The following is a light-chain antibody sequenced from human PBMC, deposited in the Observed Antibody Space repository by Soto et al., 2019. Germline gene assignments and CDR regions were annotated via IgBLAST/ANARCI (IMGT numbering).Light chain of an antibody. CDR1: TSNIGSNL. CDR3: AAWDDSLKGSYV. Sequence: QSVLTQPPSASATPGQRVTISCSGSTSNIGSNLVSWYQQVPGMAPKLLIYSNDQRPSGVPDRFSGSKSGTSASLAISGLQSEDEAEYYCAAWDDSLKGSYVFGSGTKVTVL. J-gene: IGLJ1*01. CDR2: SND. V-gene: IGLV1-44*01.